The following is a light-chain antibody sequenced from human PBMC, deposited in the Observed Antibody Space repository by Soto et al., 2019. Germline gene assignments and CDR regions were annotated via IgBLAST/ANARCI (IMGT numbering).Light chain of an antibody. CDR1: SSNIGAGYD. V-gene: IGLV1-40*01. Sequence: QSVLPQPPSVSGAPGQRVTISCTGSSSNIGAGYDVHWYQQLPGTAPKLLIYGNSNRPSGVPDRFSGSKSGTSASLAITGLQAEDEADYYCQSSDSSLSYVFGTGTKVTVL. CDR2: GNS. J-gene: IGLJ1*01. CDR3: QSSDSSLSYV.